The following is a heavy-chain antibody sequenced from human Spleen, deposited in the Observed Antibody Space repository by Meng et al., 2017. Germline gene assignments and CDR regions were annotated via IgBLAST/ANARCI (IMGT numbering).Heavy chain of an antibody. D-gene: IGHD1-1*01. Sequence: GGSLRLSCAASGFTFNSYSMNWVRQAPGKGLEWVSSISSSSSYIYYADSVKGRFTISRDNAENSLYLQMNSLRAEDTAVYYCATKTTELDNWGQGTQVTVSS. CDR1: GFTFNSYS. V-gene: IGHV3-21*01. CDR3: ATKTTELDN. CDR2: ISSSSSYI. J-gene: IGHJ4*02.